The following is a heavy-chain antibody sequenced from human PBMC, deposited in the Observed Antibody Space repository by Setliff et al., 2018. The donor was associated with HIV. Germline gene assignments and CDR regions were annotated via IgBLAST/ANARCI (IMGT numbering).Heavy chain of an antibody. V-gene: IGHV1-46*01. CDR3: ARDYYCSGGSCHYYYYYMDV. Sequence: ASVKVSCKASGYTFTSYGISWVRQAPGQGLEWMGIINPSGGSTSYAQKFQGRVTMTRDTSTSTVYMELSSLRSEDTAVYYCARDYYCSGGSCHYYYYYMDVWGKGTTVTVS. CDR1: GYTFTSYG. J-gene: IGHJ6*03. D-gene: IGHD2-15*01. CDR2: INPSGGST.